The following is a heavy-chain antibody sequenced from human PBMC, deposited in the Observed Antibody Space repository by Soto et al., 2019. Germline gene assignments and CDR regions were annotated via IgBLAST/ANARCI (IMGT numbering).Heavy chain of an antibody. CDR1: GGTFSSYA. Sequence: QVQLVQSGAEVKKPGSSVKVSCKAAGGTFSSYAISWVRQAPGQGLEWMGGIIPIFGTANYAQKFQGRVTITADESTSTAYMELSSLRSEDTPVYYCARYPDYGDYDSYFDLWGRATLFTVSS. V-gene: IGHV1-69*12. CDR3: ARYPDYGDYDSYFDL. J-gene: IGHJ2*01. CDR2: IIPIFGTA. D-gene: IGHD4-17*01.